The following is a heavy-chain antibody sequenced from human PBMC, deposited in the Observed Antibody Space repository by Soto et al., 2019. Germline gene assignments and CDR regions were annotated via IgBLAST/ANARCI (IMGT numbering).Heavy chain of an antibody. Sequence: SETLSLTCTVSGGSISSGDYSWSWIRQPPGKGLEWIGYIYYSGSTYYNPSLKSRVTISVDTSKNQFSLKLSSVTAADTAVYYCARRRRWQPHFDYWGQGTLVTVSS. CDR3: ARRRRWQPHFDY. CDR2: IYYSGST. J-gene: IGHJ4*02. CDR1: GGSISSGDYS. V-gene: IGHV4-30-4*01.